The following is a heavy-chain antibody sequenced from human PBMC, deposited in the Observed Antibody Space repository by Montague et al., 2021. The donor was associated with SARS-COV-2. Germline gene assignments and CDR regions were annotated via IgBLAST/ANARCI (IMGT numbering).Heavy chain of an antibody. V-gene: IGHV4-59*01. CDR2: IYYSGST. J-gene: IGHJ3*02. CDR3: ARGSGWMGNAFDN. CDR1: GGSISSYY. D-gene: IGHD6-19*01. Sequence: SETLSLTRTVSGGSISSYYWSWIRQPPGKGLEWIGYIYYSGSTNYNPSLRSRVTISVDTSKNQFSLKLSSVTAADTAVYYCARGSGWMGNAFDNWGQGTMVTVSS.